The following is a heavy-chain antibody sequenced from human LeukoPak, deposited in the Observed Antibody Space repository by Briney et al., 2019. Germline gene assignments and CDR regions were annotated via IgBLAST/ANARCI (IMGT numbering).Heavy chain of an antibody. CDR1: GGTFSSYA. J-gene: IGHJ6*02. V-gene: IGHV1-69*13. D-gene: IGHD1-26*01. Sequence: ASVKVSCKASGGTFSSYAISWVRQDPGQGLEWMGGIIPIFGTANYAQKFQGRVTITADESTSTAYMELSSLRSEDTAVYYCASSTGAHYYYYGMDVWGQGTTVTVSS. CDR2: IIPIFGTA. CDR3: ASSTGAHYYYYGMDV.